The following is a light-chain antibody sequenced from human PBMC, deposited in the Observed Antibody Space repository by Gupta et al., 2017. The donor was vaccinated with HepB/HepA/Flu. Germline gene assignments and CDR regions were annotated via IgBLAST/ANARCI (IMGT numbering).Light chain of an antibody. J-gene: IGKJ1*01. CDR1: QNINIR. CDR2: KAS. V-gene: IGKV1-5*03. CDR3: QQFKDPKT. Sequence: DIQMTQSPSTLPASVGDRVTITCRASQNINIRLAWYQQKPGKAPKLLIYKASSLESGVPSRFSGSGSGTEFTLTISSLQPDDFATYYCQQFKDPKTFGQGTKVEIK.